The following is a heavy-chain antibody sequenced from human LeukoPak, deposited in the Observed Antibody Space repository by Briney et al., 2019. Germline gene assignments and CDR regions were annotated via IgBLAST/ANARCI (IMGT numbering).Heavy chain of an antibody. Sequence: GVSLRLSYAASGFTFHRYWLHWVRQAPGKGLVWVSRINGDGSSTSYADFVKGRFTISRDNAKNTLYLQMNSLRAEDTAVYYCARVGQLDYWGQGTLVTVSS. CDR2: INGDGSST. CDR1: GFTFHRYW. CDR3: ARVGQLDY. D-gene: IGHD6-6*01. V-gene: IGHV3-74*01. J-gene: IGHJ4*02.